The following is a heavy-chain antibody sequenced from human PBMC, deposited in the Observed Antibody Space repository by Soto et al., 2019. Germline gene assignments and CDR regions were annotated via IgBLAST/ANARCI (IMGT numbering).Heavy chain of an antibody. D-gene: IGHD1-1*01. CDR1: GFTFSSYG. CDR3: AKERTTGYSYYYYGMDV. CDR2: ISYDGSNK. V-gene: IGHV3-30*18. Sequence: QVQLVESGGGVVQPGRSLRLSCAASGFTFSSYGMHWVRQAPGKGLEWVAVISYDGSNKYYADSVKGRFTISRDNSKNXXYLPMNSLRAEDTAVYYCAKERTTGYSYYYYGMDVWGQGTTVTVSS. J-gene: IGHJ6*02.